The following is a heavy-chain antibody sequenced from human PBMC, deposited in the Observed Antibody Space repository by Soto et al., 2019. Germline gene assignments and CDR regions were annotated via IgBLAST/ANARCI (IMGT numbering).Heavy chain of an antibody. V-gene: IGHV4-38-2*01. CDR3: ARSIAVAGTGWFDS. CDR1: GYSISSGYY. Sequence: SETLSLTCAVSGYSISSGYYWGWIRQPPGKGPEWIGSINHSGSTYYNPSLKSRVTISVDTSKKQFSLRLTSVTAADTAVYYCARSIAVAGTGWFDSWGQGTLVTVS. D-gene: IGHD6-19*01. CDR2: INHSGST. J-gene: IGHJ5*01.